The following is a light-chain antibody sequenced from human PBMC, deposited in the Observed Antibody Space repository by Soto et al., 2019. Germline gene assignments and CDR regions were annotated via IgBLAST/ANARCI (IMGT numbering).Light chain of an antibody. Sequence: QSALTQPASVSGSPGQSITISCTGTSSVVGAYNYVSWYQQHPGKAPKLMIFEVSDRPSGVSNRFSGSKSGNTASLTISGLQAEDEADYYCSSYTSSNTLVFGGGPKLTVL. V-gene: IGLV2-14*01. CDR3: SSYTSSNTLV. CDR1: SSVVGAYNY. J-gene: IGLJ2*01. CDR2: EVS.